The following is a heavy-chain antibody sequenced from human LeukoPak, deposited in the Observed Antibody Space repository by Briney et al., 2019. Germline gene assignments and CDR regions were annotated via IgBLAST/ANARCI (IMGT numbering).Heavy chain of an antibody. CDR1: GFTFFSYS. Sequence: GGSLRLSCAASGFTFFSYSMNWVRQAPGKGPEWVSIIGRGGDIYYADSVKGRFTVSRDNSKNTLYLQMNSLRAEDTAVYYCVKGLVQTTMSYSVDYWGQGALVTVSS. CDR2: IIGRGGDI. D-gene: IGHD1-1*01. V-gene: IGHV3-23*01. J-gene: IGHJ4*02. CDR3: VKGLVQTTMSYSVDY.